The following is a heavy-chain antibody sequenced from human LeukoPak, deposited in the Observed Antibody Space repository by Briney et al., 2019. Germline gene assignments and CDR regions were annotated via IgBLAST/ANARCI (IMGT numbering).Heavy chain of an antibody. D-gene: IGHD2-8*01. CDR2: INPRGGST. CDR3: AREDVVLVDAVRYYYYGMDV. CDR1: GYNFISYY. Sequence: ASVTVSFKASGYNFISYYMHWVRQAPGQGLEGMGIINPRGGSTRYAQKFQDRVTMTRDTSTSTVYMELSSLKSEDTAVYYCAREDVVLVDAVRYYYYGMDVWGQGTTVTVSS. J-gene: IGHJ6*02. V-gene: IGHV1-46*01.